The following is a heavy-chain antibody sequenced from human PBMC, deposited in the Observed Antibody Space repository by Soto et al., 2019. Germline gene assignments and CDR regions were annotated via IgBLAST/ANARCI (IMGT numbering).Heavy chain of an antibody. V-gene: IGHV4-39*01. J-gene: IGHJ4*02. CDR3: ARIGYYDFWSGYKFDY. CDR1: GGSISSSSYY. Sequence: SETLSLTCTVSGGSISSSSYYWGWIRQPPGKGLEWIGSIYYSGSTYYNPSLRSRVTISVDTSKNQFSLKLSSVTAADTAVYYCARIGYYDFWSGYKFDYWGQGTLVTVSS. D-gene: IGHD3-3*01. CDR2: IYYSGST.